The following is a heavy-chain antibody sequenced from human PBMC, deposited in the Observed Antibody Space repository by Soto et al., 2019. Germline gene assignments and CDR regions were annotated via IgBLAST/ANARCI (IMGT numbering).Heavy chain of an antibody. CDR2: ISGSGTTI. Sequence: QVQLVESGGGLVKPGGSLRLSCVASGFTFGDYYMSGIRQAPGKGLEWVSHISGSGTTIYYTDSVKGRFTISRDSANNSLHLQMSSLRAEATAVYYCARDRVDYWGQGTLVTVSS. D-gene: IGHD3-10*01. CDR3: ARDRVDY. J-gene: IGHJ4*02. CDR1: GFTFGDYY. V-gene: IGHV3-11*01.